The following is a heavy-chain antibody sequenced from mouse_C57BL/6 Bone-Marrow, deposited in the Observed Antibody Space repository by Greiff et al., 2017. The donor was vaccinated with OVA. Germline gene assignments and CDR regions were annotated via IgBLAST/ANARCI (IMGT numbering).Heavy chain of an antibody. V-gene: IGHV5-6*02. CDR3: ARHGVLRPFAY. J-gene: IGHJ3*01. Sequence: DVMLVESGGDLVKPGGSLKLSCAASGFTFSSYGMSWVRQTPDKRLEWVATISSGGSYTYYPDSVKGRFTISRDNAKNTLYLQMSSLKSEDTAMYDCARHGVLRPFAYWGQETLVTVSA. CDR2: ISSGGSYT. D-gene: IGHD1-2*01. CDR1: GFTFSSYG.